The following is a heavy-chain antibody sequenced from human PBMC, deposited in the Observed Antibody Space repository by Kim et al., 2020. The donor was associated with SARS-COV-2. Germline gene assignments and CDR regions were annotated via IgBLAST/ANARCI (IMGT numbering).Heavy chain of an antibody. CDR3: TTDTIPPLVTMIVVVSRGYFQH. Sequence: GGSLRLSCAASGFTFSNAWMSWVRQAPGKGLEWVGRIKSKTDGGTTDYAAPVKGRFTISRDDSKNTLYLQMNSLKTEDTAVYYCTTDTIPPLVTMIVVVSRGYFQHWGQGTLVPVSS. J-gene: IGHJ1*01. V-gene: IGHV3-15*01. CDR1: GFTFSNAW. CDR2: IKSKTDGGTT. D-gene: IGHD3-22*01.